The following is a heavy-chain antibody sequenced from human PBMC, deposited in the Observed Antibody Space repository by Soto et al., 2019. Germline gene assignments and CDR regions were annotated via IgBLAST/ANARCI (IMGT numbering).Heavy chain of an antibody. D-gene: IGHD6-13*01. Sequence: GESLKISCKGSGYNFANYWIGWVRQMPGKGLEWMGIIYPGNSDTRYSPSFQGQVTISADTSISTAYMELSRLRSDDTAVYYCARAGIAAAGHDAFDIWGQGTMVTVSS. CDR1: GYNFANYW. J-gene: IGHJ3*02. CDR3: ARAGIAAAGHDAFDI. CDR2: IYPGNSDT. V-gene: IGHV5-51*01.